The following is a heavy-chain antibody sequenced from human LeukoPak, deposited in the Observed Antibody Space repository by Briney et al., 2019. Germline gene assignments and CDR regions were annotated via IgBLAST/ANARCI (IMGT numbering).Heavy chain of an antibody. CDR1: GFTFSSYW. CDR3: ARDYPYGDYGIYYMDV. CDR2: IKQDGSEK. V-gene: IGHV3-7*01. J-gene: IGHJ6*03. Sequence: GGSLRLSCAASGFTFSSYWMSWVRQAPGKGLEWVANIKQDGSEKYYVDSVKGRFTISRDNAKNSLYLQMNSLRAEDTAVYYCARDYPYGDYGIYYMDVWGKGTTVTVSS. D-gene: IGHD4-17*01.